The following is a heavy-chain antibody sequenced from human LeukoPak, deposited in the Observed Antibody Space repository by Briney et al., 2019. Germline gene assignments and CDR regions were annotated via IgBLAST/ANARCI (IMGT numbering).Heavy chain of an antibody. CDR1: GGTFISYA. CDR3: ARDAFGGVIVFDY. D-gene: IGHD3-16*02. J-gene: IGHJ4*02. V-gene: IGHV1-69*04. CDR2: IIPILGIA. Sequence: SVTVSFKASGGTFISYAISWVRQAPGQGLEWMGRIIPILGIANYAQKFQGRVTITADKSTSTAYMELSSLRSEDTAVYYCARDAFGGVIVFDYWGQGTLVTVSS.